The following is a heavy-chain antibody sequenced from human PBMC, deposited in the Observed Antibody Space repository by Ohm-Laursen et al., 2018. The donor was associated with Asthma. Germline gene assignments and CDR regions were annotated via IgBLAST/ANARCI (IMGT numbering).Heavy chain of an antibody. CDR1: GGSISSYY. J-gene: IGHJ6*02. Sequence: GTLSLTCTVSGGSISSYYWSWIRQPPGKGLEWIGYIYYSGSTNYNPSLKSRVTISVDTSKNQFSLKLSSVTAADTAVYYCARTNPHYYYYGVDVWGQGTTVTVSS. CDR2: IYYSGST. CDR3: ARTNPHYYYYGVDV. V-gene: IGHV4-59*12.